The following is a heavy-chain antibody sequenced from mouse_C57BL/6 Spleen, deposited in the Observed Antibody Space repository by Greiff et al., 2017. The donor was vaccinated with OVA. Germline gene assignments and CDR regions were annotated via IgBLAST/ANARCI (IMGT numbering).Heavy chain of an antibody. CDR3: AIRGYFDY. CDR2: IHPNSGST. V-gene: IGHV1-64*01. J-gene: IGHJ2*01. CDR1: GYTFTSYW. D-gene: IGHD2-12*01. Sequence: QVQLKQPGAELVKPGASVKLSCKASGYTFTSYWLHWVKQRPGQGLEWIGMIHPNSGSTNYNEKFKSKATLTVDKSSSKAYMQLSSLTYEDSAVSYCAIRGYFDYGGQGTTLTVSS.